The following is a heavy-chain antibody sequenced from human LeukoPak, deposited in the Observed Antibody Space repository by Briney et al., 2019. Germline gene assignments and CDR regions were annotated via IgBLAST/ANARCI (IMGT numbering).Heavy chain of an antibody. J-gene: IGHJ6*03. Sequence: PGGSLRLSCAASGFTFSSYSMNWVRQAPGKGLEWVSYISSSSSTIYYADSVKGRFTISRDNAKNSLYLQMNSLRAEDTAVYYCASEGYDFRYYMDVWGKGTTVTVSS. V-gene: IGHV3-48*01. CDR2: ISSSSSTI. CDR3: ASEGYDFRYYMDV. CDR1: GFTFSSYS. D-gene: IGHD3-3*01.